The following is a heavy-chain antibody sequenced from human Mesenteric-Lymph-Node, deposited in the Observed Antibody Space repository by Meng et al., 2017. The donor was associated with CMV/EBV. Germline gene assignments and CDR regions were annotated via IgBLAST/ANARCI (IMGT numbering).Heavy chain of an antibody. V-gene: IGHV3-48*01. CDR2: ISSSSSII. CDR3: AKLKSTSCYSSLDY. CDR1: GFTFSTYS. J-gene: IGHJ4*02. Sequence: GESLKISCAASGFTFSTYSMNWVRQAPGKGLEWVSYISSSSSIISYADSVKGRVTISRDNSKNTLYLQMNSLRAEDTAVYYCAKLKSTSCYSSLDYWGQGTLVTVSS. D-gene: IGHD2-2*02.